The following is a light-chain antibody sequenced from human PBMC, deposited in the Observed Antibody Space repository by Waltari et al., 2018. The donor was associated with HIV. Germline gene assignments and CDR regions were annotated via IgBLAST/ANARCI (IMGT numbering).Light chain of an antibody. J-gene: IGKJ4*01. CDR1: RTILYSSDNRNY. V-gene: IGKV4-1*01. CDR3: QQYYTLPSLT. Sequence: DIVMTQSPDSLPVSLGERATINCTSSRTILYSSDNRNYLAWYQQKPRQPPKLLISWASTRESGVPDRFSGSGSGTDFTLTITRLQAEDVAVYHCQQYYTLPSLTFGGGTKVEIK. CDR2: WAS.